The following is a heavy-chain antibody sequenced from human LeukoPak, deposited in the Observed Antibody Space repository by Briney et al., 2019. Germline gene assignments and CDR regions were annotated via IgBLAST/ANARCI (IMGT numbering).Heavy chain of an antibody. D-gene: IGHD3-16*01. CDR1: GGSTSSGDYY. J-gene: IGHJ4*02. Sequence: SETLSLTCTVSGGSTSSGDYYWSWIRQPPGKGLEWIGYIYYSGSTLYNPSLKSRVTISEDTSKSQFSLKLTSVTAADTAVYYCARANMMRVPFVYWGQGTLVTVSS. V-gene: IGHV4-30-4*08. CDR3: ARANMMRVPFVY. CDR2: IYYSGST.